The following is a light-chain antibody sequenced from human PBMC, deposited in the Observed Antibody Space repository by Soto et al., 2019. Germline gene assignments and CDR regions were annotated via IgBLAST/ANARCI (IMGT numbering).Light chain of an antibody. Sequence: EIVMTQSPATLSVSPGERATLSCRASQSVSSNLAWYQQKPGQAPRLLIYGASTRATGIPAWFSGSGSGTEFTLTISSLQSEDFAVYYCQQYNNWPPTFGQGTKLEIK. CDR1: QSVSSN. CDR3: QQYNNWPPT. CDR2: GAS. V-gene: IGKV3-15*01. J-gene: IGKJ2*01.